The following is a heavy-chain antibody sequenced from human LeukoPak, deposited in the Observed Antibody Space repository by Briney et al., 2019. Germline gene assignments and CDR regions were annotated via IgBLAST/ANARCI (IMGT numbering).Heavy chain of an antibody. D-gene: IGHD5-24*01. CDR1: GGTFSSYA. CDR2: IIPIFGTA. Sequence: GASVKVSCKASGGTFSSYAISWVRQAPGQGLEWMGGIIPIFGTANYAQKFQGRVTTTADESTSTAYMELSSLRSEDTAVYYCASGGYNFNDYYYYYMDVWGKGTTVTISS. V-gene: IGHV1-69*13. J-gene: IGHJ6*03. CDR3: ASGGYNFNDYYYYYMDV.